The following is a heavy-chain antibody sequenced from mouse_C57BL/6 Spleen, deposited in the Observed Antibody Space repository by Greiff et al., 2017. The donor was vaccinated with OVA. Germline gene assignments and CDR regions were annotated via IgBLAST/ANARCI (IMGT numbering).Heavy chain of an antibody. J-gene: IGHJ1*03. CDR3: ARSPTTVNWYFDV. CDR1: GYSITSDY. D-gene: IGHD2-10*01. CDR2: ISYSGST. V-gene: IGHV3-8*01. Sequence: VHVKQSGPGLAKPSQTLSLSCSVTGYSITSDYWNWIRKFPGNKLEYMGYISYSGSTYYNPSLKSRISITRDTSKNQYYLQLNSVTTEDTATYYCARSPTTVNWYFDVWGTGTTVTVSS.